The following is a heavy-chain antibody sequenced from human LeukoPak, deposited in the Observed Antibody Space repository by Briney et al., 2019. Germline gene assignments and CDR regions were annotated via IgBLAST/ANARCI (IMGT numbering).Heavy chain of an antibody. Sequence: GRSLRLACVVSGFTVTSAYMRWGRQAPGKGLDWDTIIHRDSSTFYAGSVKGRFTISRDNSKNTLYLQVSSLRVEDTAVYDSASRGTWGQGTLVTVSS. J-gene: IGHJ5*02. D-gene: IGHD3-10*01. V-gene: IGHV3-66*01. CDR2: IHRDSST. CDR1: GFTVTSAY. CDR3: ASRGT.